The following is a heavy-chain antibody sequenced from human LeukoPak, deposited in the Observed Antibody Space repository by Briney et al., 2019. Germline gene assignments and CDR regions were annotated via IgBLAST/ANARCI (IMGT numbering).Heavy chain of an antibody. Sequence: RAGGSLRLSCAASGFTFSSYTMSWVRQAPGKGLEWVSTITTSDGNTYYADSVKGRFTVSRDNSKNTLFLQMNSLRAEDTAVYYCAKGRLWFGELLNYFDYWGQGTLVTVSS. D-gene: IGHD3-10*01. CDR2: ITTSDGNT. V-gene: IGHV3-23*01. CDR1: GFTFSSYT. CDR3: AKGRLWFGELLNYFDY. J-gene: IGHJ4*02.